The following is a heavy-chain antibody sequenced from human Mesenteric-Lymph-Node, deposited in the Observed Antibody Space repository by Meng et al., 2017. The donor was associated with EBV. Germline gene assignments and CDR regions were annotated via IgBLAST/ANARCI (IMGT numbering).Heavy chain of an antibody. Sequence: QLQLKESGPGLVKPSGTLSFTCAGSGGSITDRTPWSWVRQPPGKGLEWIGEIYYHGGTNYNPSLRSRVTISLDKSENQISLDLSSVTAADTAIYYCARWSFIYSYGFDLWGQGTRVTVSS. D-gene: IGHD5-18*01. J-gene: IGHJ4*02. CDR1: GGSITDRTP. CDR2: IYYHGGT. V-gene: IGHV4-4*02. CDR3: ARWSFIYSYGFDL.